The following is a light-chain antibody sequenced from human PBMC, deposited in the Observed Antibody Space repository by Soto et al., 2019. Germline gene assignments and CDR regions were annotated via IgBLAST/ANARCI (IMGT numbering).Light chain of an antibody. V-gene: IGKV1-17*01. CDR2: AAS. CDR3: LQHSTFPRT. CDR1: QGISND. Sequence: DIQMTQSPSSLSASVGDRGTIPCQASQGISNDLAWYQQKVGEVPERLIYAASSLQSGVPSSFSGSGSGTEFTLTISSLQPEDAATYYCLQHSTFPRTFGQGTKV. J-gene: IGKJ1*01.